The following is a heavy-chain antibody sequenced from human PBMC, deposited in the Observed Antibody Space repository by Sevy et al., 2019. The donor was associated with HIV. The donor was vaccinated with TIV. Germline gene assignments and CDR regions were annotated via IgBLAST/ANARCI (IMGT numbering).Heavy chain of an antibody. V-gene: IGHV3-23*01. CDR1: GFTFRSFA. CDR2: ISDTGTST. J-gene: IGHJ6*02. Sequence: GGSLRLSCAASGFTFRSFAMSWVRQAPGKGLEWVSVISDTGTSTYYADSVKGRFTISRDNSKNTLYLQMNSLRAEDTAVYYCAKALHRVYFGTDVWGQGTTVTVSS. CDR3: AKALHRVYFGTDV. D-gene: IGHD4-4*01.